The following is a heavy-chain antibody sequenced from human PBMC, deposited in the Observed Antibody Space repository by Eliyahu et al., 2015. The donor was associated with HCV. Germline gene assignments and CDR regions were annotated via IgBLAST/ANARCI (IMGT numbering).Heavy chain of an antibody. J-gene: IGHJ4*02. CDR3: ARRAGAWNYFDF. V-gene: IGHV4-39*01. Sequence: QLQLQESGPGLVKPSETLSLTCTVSGGSISGSSSFWGWXRXPPGKGLEXIAXAYYSGTTYYNSSLKSRVTMSVDTSKNQFSLKLKSVTAADTAVYFCARRAGAWNYFDFWGEGTQITVSS. CDR1: GGSISGSSSF. CDR2: AYYSGTT. D-gene: IGHD6-13*01.